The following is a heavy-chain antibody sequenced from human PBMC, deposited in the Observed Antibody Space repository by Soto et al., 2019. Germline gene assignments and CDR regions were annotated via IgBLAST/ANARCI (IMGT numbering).Heavy chain of an antibody. V-gene: IGHV5-51*01. Sequence: GESLKISCKGSGYSFTSYWIGGVRQMPGKGLEWMGIIYPGDSDTRYSPSFQGQVTISADKSISTAYLQWSSLKASDTAMYYCASTSGYYYDSSGYQDYYGMDVWGQGTTVTVSS. CDR3: ASTSGYYYDSSGYQDYYGMDV. CDR1: GYSFTSYW. D-gene: IGHD3-22*01. CDR2: IYPGDSDT. J-gene: IGHJ6*02.